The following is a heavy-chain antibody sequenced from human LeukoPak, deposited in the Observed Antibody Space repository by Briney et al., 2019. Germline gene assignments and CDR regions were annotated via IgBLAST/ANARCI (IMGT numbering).Heavy chain of an antibody. CDR2: ITGSGGRT. CDR1: GFTFSSYA. J-gene: IGHJ4*02. Sequence: PGGSLRLSCAASGFTFSSYAMSWVRQAPGKGLDWVSSITGSGGRTYYADSVKGRFTISRDNSKNTLFLQMTSLRAEDTAVYHCAKVYSIDAYNYPFDYWGQGTLVTVSS. CDR3: AKVYSIDAYNYPFDY. V-gene: IGHV3-23*01. D-gene: IGHD5-24*01.